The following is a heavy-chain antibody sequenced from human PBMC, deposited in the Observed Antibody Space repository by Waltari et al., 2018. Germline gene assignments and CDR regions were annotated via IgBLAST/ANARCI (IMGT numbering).Heavy chain of an antibody. D-gene: IGHD6-19*01. CDR1: GVSFTGYY. CDR2: ISHNGGP. V-gene: IGHV4-34*01. CDR3: ARVISARWFDP. Sequence: QVQLQQWGAGLLKPSETLSLTCGVSGVSFTGYYWSWIRQSPGKGLEWIGEISHNGGPNYTPPLQGRVSISKDMSKNQVSLNLSSVTVADTAVYYCARVISARWFDPWGQGTLVTVSS. J-gene: IGHJ5*02.